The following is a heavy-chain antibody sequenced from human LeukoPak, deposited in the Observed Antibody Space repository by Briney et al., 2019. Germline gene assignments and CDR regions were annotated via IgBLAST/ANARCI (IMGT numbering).Heavy chain of an antibody. CDR3: ARDWAESSSWLPYYYYGMDV. Sequence: PGGSLRLSCAASGFTFSSYGMHWVRQAPGKGLEWVAFIRYDGSNKYYADSVKGRFTISRDNSKNTLYLQMNSLRAEDTAVYYCARDWAESSSWLPYYYYGMDVWGQGTTVTVSS. J-gene: IGHJ6*02. CDR1: GFTFSSYG. D-gene: IGHD6-13*01. CDR2: IRYDGSNK. V-gene: IGHV3-30*02.